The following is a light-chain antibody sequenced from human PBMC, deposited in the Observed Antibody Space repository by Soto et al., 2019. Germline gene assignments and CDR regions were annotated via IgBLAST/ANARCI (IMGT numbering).Light chain of an antibody. CDR1: QSVSSY. V-gene: IGKV3-11*01. Sequence: EIVLTQSPATLSLSPGDRATLSCRASQSVSSYLAWYQQKPGQAPGLLIYDASNRATGIPARFSGSGSGTDFTLTITSLEPEDFAVYYCQQRSNWPSTFGGGTTVEIK. CDR3: QQRSNWPST. CDR2: DAS. J-gene: IGKJ4*01.